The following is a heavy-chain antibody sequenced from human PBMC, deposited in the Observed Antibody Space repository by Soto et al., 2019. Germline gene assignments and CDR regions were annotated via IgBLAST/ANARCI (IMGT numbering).Heavy chain of an antibody. CDR1: GGTFSTYA. Sequence: QVQLVQSGAEVKKPESSVKVSCKAPGGTFSTYAISWVRQAPGQGLEWMGGIIPMFGTANYAQRFQDRVTITADESTNTVYMKLSSLRSEDTAVYFCASGIQLWLRRINNYYSGWGQGTLVTVSS. D-gene: IGHD5-18*01. CDR3: ASGIQLWLRRINNYYSG. J-gene: IGHJ4*02. V-gene: IGHV1-69*12. CDR2: IIPMFGTA.